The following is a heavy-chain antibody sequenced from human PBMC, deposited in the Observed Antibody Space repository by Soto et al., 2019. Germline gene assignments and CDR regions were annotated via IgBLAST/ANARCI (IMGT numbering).Heavy chain of an antibody. CDR2: MNPDSGKT. CDR1: GYTFTNHD. Sequence: VQLVQSGAEVQKPGAPVRISCQTSGYTFTNHDINWVRQAPGQGLEWMGWMNPDSGKTEFASKFQGRVSMTRNTSITTAYLDLLTSEGMAIYFCAIYTTPFSYFDFWGQGTLVTVSS. CDR3: AIYTTPFSYFDF. D-gene: IGHD2-15*01. J-gene: IGHJ4*02. V-gene: IGHV1-8*01.